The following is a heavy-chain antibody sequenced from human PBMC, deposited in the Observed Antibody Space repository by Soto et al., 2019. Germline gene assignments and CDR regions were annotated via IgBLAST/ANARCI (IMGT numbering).Heavy chain of an antibody. V-gene: IGHV3-7*05. CDR3: ARRALGILTGYYYYYYYGMDV. D-gene: IGHD3-9*01. CDR2: IKQDGSEK. CDR1: GFTFSSYW. J-gene: IGHJ6*02. Sequence: GGSLRLSCAASGFTFSSYWMSWVRQAPGKGLEWVANIKQDGSEKYYVDSVKGRFTISRDNAKNSLYLQMNSLRAEDTAVYYCARRALGILTGYYYYYYYGMDVWGQGTTVTVSS.